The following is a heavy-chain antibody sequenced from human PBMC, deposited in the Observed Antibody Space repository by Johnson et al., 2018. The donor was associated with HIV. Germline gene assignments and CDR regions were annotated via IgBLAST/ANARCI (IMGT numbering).Heavy chain of an antibody. CDR2: IMPAGSDK. CDR3: ATRGVTDWGGAFDI. CDR1: RFTFSTYW. Sequence: VQLVESGGGFAQPVGSLRLSCFASRFTFSTYWMSWVRQAPGKGLECVANIMPAGSDKYYEASVQGRFTISRDNAKNSLYLQINNLRAEDTAVYYCATRGVTDWGGAFDIWGQGTMLTVSS. D-gene: IGHD3/OR15-3a*01. J-gene: IGHJ3*02. V-gene: IGHV3-7*01.